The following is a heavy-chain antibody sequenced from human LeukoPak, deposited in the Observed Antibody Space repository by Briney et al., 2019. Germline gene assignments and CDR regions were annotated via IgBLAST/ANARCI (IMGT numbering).Heavy chain of an antibody. CDR2: ISSPSTNI. CDR1: GFIFTSYS. CDR3: AGKVGATTFVGYFQH. D-gene: IGHD1-26*01. V-gene: IGHV3-48*01. J-gene: IGHJ1*01. Sequence: GGSLRLSCAASGFIFTSYSMNWVRQAPGKGLEWVSYISSPSTNIYYVDSVKGRFTISRDNSKNTVYLQMNSLRAEDTAVYYCAGKVGATTFVGYFQHWGQGTLVTVSS.